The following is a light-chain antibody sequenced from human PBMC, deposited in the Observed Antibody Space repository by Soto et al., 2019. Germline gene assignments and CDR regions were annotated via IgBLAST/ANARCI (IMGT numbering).Light chain of an antibody. CDR2: DAS. Sequence: DIQMTQSPSSLSASVGDRVTITCQASQDISNYLNWYQQKPGKAPKLLIYDASNLETGVPSRFXGRGCGTDFTFTISSLQPEDIATYYCQQYDNLPALTFGGGTKVEIK. CDR3: QQYDNLPALT. V-gene: IGKV1-33*01. CDR1: QDISNY. J-gene: IGKJ4*01.